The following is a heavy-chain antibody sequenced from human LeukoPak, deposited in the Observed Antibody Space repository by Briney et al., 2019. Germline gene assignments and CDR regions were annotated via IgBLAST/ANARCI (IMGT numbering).Heavy chain of an antibody. CDR1: GGSFSGYY. CDR3: ARGLESGSYFGYYFDY. J-gene: IGHJ4*02. Sequence: SETLSLTCAVYGGSFSGYYWSWIRQPPGKGLEWIGEINHSGSTNYNPSLKSRVTISVDTSKNQFSLKLSSVTAADTAVYYCARGLESGSYFGYYFDYWGQGTLVTVSS. CDR2: INHSGST. V-gene: IGHV4-34*01. D-gene: IGHD1-26*01.